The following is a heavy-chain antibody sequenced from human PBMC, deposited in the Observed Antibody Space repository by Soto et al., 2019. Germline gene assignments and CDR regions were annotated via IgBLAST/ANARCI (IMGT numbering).Heavy chain of an antibody. CDR3: ARGLRRYYAMDV. CDR2: IYYSGST. J-gene: IGHJ6*02. Sequence: SETLSLTCTVSTGSISSYYWNWIRQAPGKGLEWIGYIYYSGSTNYNPSLNSRVTISVDPSKNEFSLKMSSVNAADTAVYYCARGLRRYYAMDVWGQGTTVTVSS. D-gene: IGHD4-17*01. V-gene: IGHV4-59*01. CDR1: TGSISSYY.